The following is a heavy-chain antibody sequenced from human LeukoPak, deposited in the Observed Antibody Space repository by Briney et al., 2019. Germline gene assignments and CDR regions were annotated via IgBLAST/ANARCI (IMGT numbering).Heavy chain of an antibody. Sequence: SETLFLTCTVSGGSISSSSYYWGWIRQPPGKGLGWIGSIYYSGSTYYNPSLKGRVTISVDTSKNQFSLKLSSVTAADTAVYYCARVRVAYSSGWLFDYWGQGTLVTVSS. V-gene: IGHV4-39*07. CDR1: GGSISSSSYY. CDR3: ARVRVAYSSGWLFDY. D-gene: IGHD6-19*01. J-gene: IGHJ4*02. CDR2: IYYSGST.